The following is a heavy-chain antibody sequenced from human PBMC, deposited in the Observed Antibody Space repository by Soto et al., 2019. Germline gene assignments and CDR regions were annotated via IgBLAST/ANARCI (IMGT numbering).Heavy chain of an antibody. D-gene: IGHD1-26*01. CDR3: ARESGGATATLDYYYFYMDV. CDR2: MNPNSGDT. CDR1: GYRFSDYY. J-gene: IGHJ6*03. Sequence: QVQLVQSGAEVKKPGASVTVSCKASGYRFSDYYLHWVRQAPGQGPEWMGWMNPNSGDTKYAQKFKGRVTMTRTPSVRTAFMELNWLKSGDTAVYYCARESGGATATLDYYYFYMDVWGIGTTVTVSS. V-gene: IGHV1-2*02.